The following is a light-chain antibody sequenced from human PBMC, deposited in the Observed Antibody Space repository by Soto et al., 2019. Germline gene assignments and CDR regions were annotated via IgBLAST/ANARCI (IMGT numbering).Light chain of an antibody. V-gene: IGKV1-39*01. CDR3: QQSYSSPYT. Sequence: DIQMTQSPSSLSAAVGDSVTITCRASQDINKYLNWYHQTPGKAPKLLVFSTSTLHNGVPSRFSGSRSVTDFSLTITSLQPEDFANYYCQQSYSSPYTCGQGTKLEIK. CDR2: STS. CDR1: QDINKY. J-gene: IGKJ2*01.